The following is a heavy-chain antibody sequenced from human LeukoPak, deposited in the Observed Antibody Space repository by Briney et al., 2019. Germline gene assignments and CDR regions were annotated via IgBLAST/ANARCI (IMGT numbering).Heavy chain of an antibody. CDR3: AKGGSYRSQPYFDY. CDR1: GFTFSSYS. J-gene: IGHJ4*02. V-gene: IGHV3-30*18. Sequence: GGSLRLSCAASGFTFSSYSMNWVRQAPGKGLEWVAVISYDGSNKYYADSVKGRFTISRDNSKNTLYLQMNSLRAEDTAVYYCAKGGSYRSQPYFDYWGQGTPVTVSS. D-gene: IGHD3-16*02. CDR2: ISYDGSNK.